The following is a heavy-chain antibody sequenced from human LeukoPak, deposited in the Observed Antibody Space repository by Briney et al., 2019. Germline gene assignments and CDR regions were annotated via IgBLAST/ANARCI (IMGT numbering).Heavy chain of an antibody. CDR1: GFTFSDYW. CDR2: INSDGTNT. D-gene: IGHD4-23*01. CDR3: ARRGDGGRSFDY. V-gene: IGHV3-74*01. J-gene: IGHJ4*02. Sequence: GGSLRLSCGVSGFTFSDYWMHWVRQAPGKGLVWVSRINSDGTNTNYAGSVKGRFTISRDNSKNTLYLQVNSLRAEDTAVYYCARRGDGGRSFDYWGQGTLVTVSS.